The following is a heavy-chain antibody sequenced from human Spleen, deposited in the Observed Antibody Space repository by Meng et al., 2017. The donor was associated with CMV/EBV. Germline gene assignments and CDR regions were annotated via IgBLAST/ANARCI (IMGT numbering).Heavy chain of an antibody. CDR3: GKDGGANYADAFDI. CDR1: GFTLSNYG. CDR2: IRNDGSDK. D-gene: IGHD4/OR15-4a*01. Sequence: GESLKISCAASGFTLSNYGMHWVRQAPGKGLEWVAFIRNDGSDKYYVDSVKGRFTISRDNSKNTLYLQMNSLRAEDTAMYYCGKDGGANYADAFDIWGQGTMVTVSS. J-gene: IGHJ3*02. V-gene: IGHV3-30*02.